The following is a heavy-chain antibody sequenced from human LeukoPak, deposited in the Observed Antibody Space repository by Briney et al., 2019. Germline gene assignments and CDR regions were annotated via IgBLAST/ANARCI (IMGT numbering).Heavy chain of an antibody. D-gene: IGHD4-17*01. CDR2: MNPNSGNT. Sequence: GASVKVSCKASGYTFTSYDINWVRQATGQGLEWMGWMNPNSGNTGYAQKFQGRVTMTEDTSTDTAYMELSSLRSEDTAVYYCATDPDDYGDYEVAYWGQGTLVTVSS. CDR1: GYTFTSYD. V-gene: IGHV1-8*01. CDR3: ATDPDDYGDYEVAY. J-gene: IGHJ4*02.